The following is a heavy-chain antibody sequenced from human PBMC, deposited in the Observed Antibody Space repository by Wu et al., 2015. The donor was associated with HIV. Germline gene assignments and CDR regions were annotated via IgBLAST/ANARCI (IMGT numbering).Heavy chain of an antibody. CDR1: GYTLTNFD. D-gene: IGHD6-6*01. Sequence: QVQLVQSGAEVKKPGASVKVSCKASGYTLTNFDLYWVRQTPGQGLEWVGWMNPNSGNTGYAQKFQGRVTMTRNISISTGYMELSSLRSEDTAVYYCARSLYSSSASYWGQGTLVTVSS. CDR3: ARSLYSSSASY. J-gene: IGHJ4*02. CDR2: MNPNSGNT. V-gene: IGHV1-8*01.